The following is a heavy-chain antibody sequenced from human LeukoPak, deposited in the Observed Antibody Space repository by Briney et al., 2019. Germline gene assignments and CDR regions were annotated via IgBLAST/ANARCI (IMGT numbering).Heavy chain of an antibody. Sequence: GGSLRLSCAASGFTFKNYAMKWVRQAPGKGLEWVAVIWYDGSNKYYADSVKGRFTISRDNSKNTLYLQMNSLRAEDTAVYYCAREYYYDSSGSPLDYWGQGTLVTVSS. CDR2: IWYDGSNK. CDR1: GFTFKNYA. CDR3: AREYYYDSSGSPLDY. D-gene: IGHD3-22*01. V-gene: IGHV3-33*08. J-gene: IGHJ4*02.